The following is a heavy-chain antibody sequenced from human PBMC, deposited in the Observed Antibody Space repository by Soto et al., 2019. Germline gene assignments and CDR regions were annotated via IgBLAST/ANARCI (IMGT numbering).Heavy chain of an antibody. CDR1: GGSVSVNY. J-gene: IGHJ5*02. CDR3: VRRYCSRTSLFAGFDP. V-gene: IGHV4-34*01. D-gene: IGHD2-2*01. Sequence: SETLSLTCDINGGSVSVNYWTLIRQPPGKGLEWIGEVNHSGSAKYNPSLKSRANISVDTPKNQIYIKLTSLKEADTALYYRVRRYCSRTSLFAGFDPW. CDR2: VNHSGSA.